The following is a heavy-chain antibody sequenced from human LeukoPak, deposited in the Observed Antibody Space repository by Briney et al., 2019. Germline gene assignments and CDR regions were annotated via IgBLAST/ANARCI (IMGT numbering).Heavy chain of an antibody. J-gene: IGHJ1*01. CDR3: ARDSPSSYYDFWSGYYAEYFQH. CDR1: GFTFGDYA. CDR2: IRSKAYGGTT. D-gene: IGHD3-3*01. Sequence: GGSLRLSCTASGFTFGDYAMSWVRQAPGKGLEWVGFIRSKAYGGTTEYAASVKGRFTISRDDSKSIAYLQMNSLKTEDTAVYYCARDSPSSYYDFWSGYYAEYFQHWGQGTLVTVSS. V-gene: IGHV3-49*04.